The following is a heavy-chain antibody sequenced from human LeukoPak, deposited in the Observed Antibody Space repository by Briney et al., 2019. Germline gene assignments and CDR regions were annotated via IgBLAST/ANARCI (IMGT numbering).Heavy chain of an antibody. Sequence: QPGGSLRLSCAGSGLSVATFMSWVRHAPGKGLEWISIMYPSGTTYYADSVKDRFTISRDDSKNTLYLQVNSLSADDTAVYYCTRELTFADWGQGTLVLVSS. CDR2: MYPSGTT. CDR1: GLSVATF. D-gene: IGHD2/OR15-2a*01. CDR3: TRELTFAD. V-gene: IGHV3-66*01. J-gene: IGHJ4*02.